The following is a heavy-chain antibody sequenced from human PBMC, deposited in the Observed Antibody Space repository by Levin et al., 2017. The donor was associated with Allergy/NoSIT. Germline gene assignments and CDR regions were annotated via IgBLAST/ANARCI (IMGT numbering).Heavy chain of an antibody. J-gene: IGHJ3*02. Sequence: GESLKISCKASGYTFTSYDINWVRQATGQGLEWMGWMNPNSGNTGYAQKFQGRVTMTRNTSISTAYMELSSLRSEDTAVYYCATPLFRCSGGSCYDAFDIWGQGTMVTVSS. CDR1: GYTFTSYD. CDR3: ATPLFRCSGGSCYDAFDI. V-gene: IGHV1-8*01. CDR2: MNPNSGNT. D-gene: IGHD2-15*01.